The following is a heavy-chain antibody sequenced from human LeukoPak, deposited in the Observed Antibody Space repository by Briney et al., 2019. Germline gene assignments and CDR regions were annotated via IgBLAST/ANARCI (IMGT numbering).Heavy chain of an antibody. V-gene: IGHV4-34*01. J-gene: IGHJ4*02. Sequence: PSETLSLTCAVYGGSFSGYYWSWSRQPPGKGLEWIGEINHSGSTNYNPSLKSRVTISVDTSKNQFSLKLSSVTAADTAVYYCAIPRNYYDSSGYALDYWGQGTLVTVSS. CDR3: AIPRNYYDSSGYALDY. D-gene: IGHD3-22*01. CDR1: GGSFSGYY. CDR2: INHSGST.